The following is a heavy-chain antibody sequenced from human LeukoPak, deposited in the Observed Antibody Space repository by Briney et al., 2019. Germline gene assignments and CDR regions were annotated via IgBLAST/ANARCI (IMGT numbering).Heavy chain of an antibody. CDR3: ARDGDSYYYDSSGYGY. D-gene: IGHD3-22*01. Sequence: PGGSLRLSCAASGFTFSSYEMNWVRQAPGRGLEWVSYISSSGSTIYYADSVKGRFTISRDNAENSLYLQMNSLRAEDTAVYYCARDGDSYYYDSSGYGYWGQGTLVTVSS. J-gene: IGHJ4*02. CDR2: ISSSGSTI. V-gene: IGHV3-48*03. CDR1: GFTFSSYE.